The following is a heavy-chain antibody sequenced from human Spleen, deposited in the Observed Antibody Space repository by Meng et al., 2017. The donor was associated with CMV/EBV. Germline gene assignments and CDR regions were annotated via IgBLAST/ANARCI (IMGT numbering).Heavy chain of an antibody. D-gene: IGHD3-3*01. CDR2: ISGSGGGT. V-gene: IGHV3-23*01. CDR3: SKGALRFLDWAPHNWFDP. J-gene: IGHJ5*02. CDR1: GFTFSNFA. Sequence: GGSLRLSCAASGFTFSNFAMRWVRQAPGKGLEWVSSISGSGGGTYYADSVKGRFTISRDNSKDTLYLQMNSLGAEDTAVYYCSKGALRFLDWAPHNWFDPWGQGTLVTVSS.